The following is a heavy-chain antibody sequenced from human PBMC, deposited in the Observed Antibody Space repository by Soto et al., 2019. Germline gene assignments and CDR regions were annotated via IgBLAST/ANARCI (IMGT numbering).Heavy chain of an antibody. CDR2: ISYDGSNK. V-gene: IGHV3-30*18. Sequence: GGSLRLSCAASGFTFSSYGMHWVRQAPGKGLEWVAVISYDGSNKYYADSVKGRFTISRDNSKNTLYLQMNSLRAEDTAVYYCAKDLIAVAGDYWGQGTLVT. CDR3: AKDLIAVAGDY. D-gene: IGHD6-19*01. J-gene: IGHJ4*02. CDR1: GFTFSSYG.